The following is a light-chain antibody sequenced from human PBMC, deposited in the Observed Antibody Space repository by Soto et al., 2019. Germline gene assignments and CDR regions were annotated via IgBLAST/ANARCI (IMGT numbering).Light chain of an antibody. Sequence: EIVLTQSPATLSLSPGERATLPCRASQSVSNLLIWFQQKPGQAPRLLIYDASNRATGIPARFSGSGSGTDFTLTISSLEPEDVAVYYCHQRYTWPITFGQGTRLEIK. CDR2: DAS. CDR3: HQRYTWPIT. J-gene: IGKJ5*01. CDR1: QSVSNL. V-gene: IGKV3-11*01.